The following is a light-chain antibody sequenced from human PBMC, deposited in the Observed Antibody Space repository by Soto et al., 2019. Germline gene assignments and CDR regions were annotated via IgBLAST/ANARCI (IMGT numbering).Light chain of an antibody. CDR1: SSNIGNNY. V-gene: IGLV1-51*02. CDR2: EDN. J-gene: IGLJ1*01. Sequence: QSVLTQPPSVSAAPGQKVTISCSGSSSNIGNNYLSWYRQLPGTAPKLLIYEDNKRPSGIPDRFSGSKSGTSATLGITGLQTGDEADYYCGTWDSSLSIFVFGTGTKVTVL. CDR3: GTWDSSLSIFV.